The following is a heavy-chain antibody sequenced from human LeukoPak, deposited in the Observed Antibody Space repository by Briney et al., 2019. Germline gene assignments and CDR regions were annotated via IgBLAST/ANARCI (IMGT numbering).Heavy chain of an antibody. D-gene: IGHD6-13*01. CDR3: ARSRGYFDY. V-gene: IGHV4-59*01. CDR1: GGSISSYY. CDR2: IYYSGST. Sequence: SETLSLTCAVSGGSISSYYWSWIRQPPGKGLEWIGYIYYSGSTNYNPSLKSRVTISVDTSKNQFSLKLSSVTAADTALYYCARSRGYFDYWGQGTLVTVSS. J-gene: IGHJ4*02.